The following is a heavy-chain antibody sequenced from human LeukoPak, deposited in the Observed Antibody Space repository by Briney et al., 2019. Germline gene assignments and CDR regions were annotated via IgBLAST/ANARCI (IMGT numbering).Heavy chain of an antibody. V-gene: IGHV1-24*01. CDR2: FDPEDGET. Sequence: ASVKVSCKVSGYTLTELSMHWVRQAPGKGLEWMGGFDPEDGETIYAQKFQGRVTMTEDTSTDTAYMELSSLRSEDTAVYYCATDRPLGDPGVWAFDIWGQGTMVTVSS. CDR3: ATDRPLGDPGVWAFDI. J-gene: IGHJ3*02. D-gene: IGHD3-16*01. CDR1: GYTLTELS.